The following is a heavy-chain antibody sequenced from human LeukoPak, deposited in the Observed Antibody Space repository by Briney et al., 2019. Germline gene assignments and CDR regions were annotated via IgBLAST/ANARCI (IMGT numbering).Heavy chain of an antibody. V-gene: IGHV3-23*01. D-gene: IGHD6-19*01. CDR1: GFPYRKYA. Sequence: GGSLRHSFAASGFPYRKYAMSWVGQAQGKGLEGVSGISAIVCSSCYPNSVTSRFTNSRDNSNNTLILQVNNLRAQHTALYYCAKAPSFSSAPKRSDWFDPRGQGTLVTVSS. J-gene: IGHJ5*02. CDR3: AKAPSFSSAPKRSDWFDP. CDR2: ISAIVCSS.